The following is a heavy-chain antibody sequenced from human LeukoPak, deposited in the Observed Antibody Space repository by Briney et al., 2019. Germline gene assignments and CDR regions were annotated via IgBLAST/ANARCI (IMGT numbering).Heavy chain of an antibody. J-gene: IGHJ6*02. D-gene: IGHD1-26*01. V-gene: IGHV3-30*03. CDR3: ARDDLEYSGSYYYYYYGMDV. CDR2: ISFDGSNK. Sequence: GGSLRLSCAASGFIFSSYGMHWVRQAPGKGLEWVAVISFDGSNKYYADSVKGRFTISRDNSKNTLYLQMNSLRAEDTAVYYCARDDLEYSGSYYYYYYGMDVWGQGTTVTVSS. CDR1: GFIFSSYG.